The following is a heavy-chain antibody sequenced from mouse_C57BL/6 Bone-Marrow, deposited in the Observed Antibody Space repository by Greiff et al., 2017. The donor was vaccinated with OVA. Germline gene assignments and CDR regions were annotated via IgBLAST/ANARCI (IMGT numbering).Heavy chain of an antibody. J-gene: IGHJ3*01. CDR1: GFNIKDYY. D-gene: IGHD1-1*02. Sequence: VQLKESGAELVKPGASVKLSCTASGFNIKDYYMHWVKQRTEQGLEWIGRIDPEDGETKYAPKFQGKATITADTSSNTAYLQLSSLTSEDTAVYYCARLEDYGRRKRDWFAYWGQGTLVTVSA. CDR3: ARLEDYGRRKRDWFAY. CDR2: IDPEDGET. V-gene: IGHV14-2*01.